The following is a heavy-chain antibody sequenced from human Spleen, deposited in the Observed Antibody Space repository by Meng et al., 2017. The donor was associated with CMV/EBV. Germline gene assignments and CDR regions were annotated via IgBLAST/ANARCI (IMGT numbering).Heavy chain of an antibody. D-gene: IGHD1-7*01. Sequence: LSCATSGFTFSNFAMSWVRQAPGKGLEWVSAITGTADYTYYADSVRGRFTISRDNSKNTLYLQMNSLRADDTAVYYCAKVRNYEAYWGQGTLVTVSS. CDR1: GFTFSNFA. CDR3: AKVRNYEAY. V-gene: IGHV3-23*01. J-gene: IGHJ4*02. CDR2: ITGTADYT.